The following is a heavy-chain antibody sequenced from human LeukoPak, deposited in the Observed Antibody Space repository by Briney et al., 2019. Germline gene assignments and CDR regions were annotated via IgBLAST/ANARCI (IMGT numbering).Heavy chain of an antibody. CDR1: GFTFSIYS. J-gene: IGHJ4*02. CDR3: ARIGSNWSGFDS. CDR2: ISTSSSYI. V-gene: IGHV3-21*01. D-gene: IGHD4-4*01. Sequence: GGSLRLSCAASGFTFSIYSMNWVRQAPGKGLEWVSSISTSSSYIYYADSVKGRFTISRDNAKNSLYLQMNSLRAEDTAVYYCARIGSNWSGFDSWGQGTLVTVSS.